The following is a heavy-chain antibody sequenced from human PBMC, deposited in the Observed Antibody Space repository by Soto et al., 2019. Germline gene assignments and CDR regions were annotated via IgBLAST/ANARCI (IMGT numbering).Heavy chain of an antibody. J-gene: IGHJ6*02. CDR2: IYYSGSN. V-gene: IGHV4-30-4*01. Sequence: SETLSLTITVSGGRISGGDYYWSCIRQPPWKGLEWIGHIYYSGSNYYNPSLKSRVTISVDTSKNQFSMKLSSVTAADTAVYYCARVNWSGYPYYHYGMDVWGQGTTVTVYS. D-gene: IGHD3-3*01. CDR3: ARVNWSGYPYYHYGMDV. CDR1: GGRISGGDYY.